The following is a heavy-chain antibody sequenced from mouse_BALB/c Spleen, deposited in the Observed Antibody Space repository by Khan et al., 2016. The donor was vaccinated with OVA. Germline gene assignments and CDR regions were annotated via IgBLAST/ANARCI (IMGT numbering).Heavy chain of an antibody. Sequence: VQLKESGPGLVKPSQSLSLTCTVTGYSITSGYGWNWIRQFPGNKLEWMGYISYSGSTNYNPSLTSRISITRDTSKNQFFLQLNSVTTEDTATYYGDRRARIKYWGQGTTVTVSS. CDR3: DRRARIKY. J-gene: IGHJ2*01. D-gene: IGHD3-1*01. V-gene: IGHV3-2*02. CDR2: ISYSGST. CDR1: GYSITSGYG.